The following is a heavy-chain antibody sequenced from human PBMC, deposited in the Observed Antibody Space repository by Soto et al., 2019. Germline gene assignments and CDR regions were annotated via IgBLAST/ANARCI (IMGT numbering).Heavy chain of an antibody. CDR2: IYWNDDK. J-gene: IGHJ4*02. D-gene: IGHD6-25*01. Sequence: QITLKESGPTLVKPTQTVTLTCSFSGFSLRTSGVSVGWIRQPPGKALEWLAFIYWNDDKRYSPSLQSRLTITKDNSKKEVVLTMTTMAPLDTGTYYCAYRVGSRGSFDYWGQGTLVTVSS. V-gene: IGHV2-5*01. CDR1: GFSLRTSGVS. CDR3: AYRVGSRGSFDY.